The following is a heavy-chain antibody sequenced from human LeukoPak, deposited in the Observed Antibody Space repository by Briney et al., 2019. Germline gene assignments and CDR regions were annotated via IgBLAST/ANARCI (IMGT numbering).Heavy chain of an antibody. CDR3: ARVSSVVAAVDY. CDR2: IYYSGST. V-gene: IGHV4-59*01. J-gene: IGHJ4*02. Sequence: SETLSLTCTVSGGSISSYYWSWIRQPPGKGLEWIGYIYYSGSTNYNPSLKSRVTISVDTSKNQFSLKLSSVTAADTAVYYCARVSSVVAAVDYWGQGTLVTVSS. CDR1: GGSISSYY. D-gene: IGHD2-15*01.